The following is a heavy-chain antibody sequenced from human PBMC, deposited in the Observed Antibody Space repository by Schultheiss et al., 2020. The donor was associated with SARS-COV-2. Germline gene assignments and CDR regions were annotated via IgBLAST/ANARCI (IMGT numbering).Heavy chain of an antibody. CDR1: GFTFSSYA. V-gene: IGHV3-23*01. Sequence: GGSLRLSCAASGFTFSSYAMSWVRQAPGKGLEWVSAISGSGGSTYYADSVKGRFTISRDNSKNSLYLQMNSLRAEDTAVYYCASRWVTPPRGWYFDLWGRGTLVTVSS. J-gene: IGHJ2*01. D-gene: IGHD2-21*02. CDR2: ISGSGGST. CDR3: ASRWVTPPRGWYFDL.